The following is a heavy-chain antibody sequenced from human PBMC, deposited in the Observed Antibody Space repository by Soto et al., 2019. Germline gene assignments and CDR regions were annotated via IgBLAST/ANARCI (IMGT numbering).Heavy chain of an antibody. CDR3: SRGIVVMEAPDGEEFYNFYGMDV. CDR2: IIHMFGTG. CDR1: GDTFSSYA. J-gene: IGHJ6*02. D-gene: IGHD2-15*01. Sequence: QVQLVQSGAEVKKPGSSVKVSCKASGDTFSSYAINWVRQGPGQGLEWMGGIIHMFGTGNYAEKFQGRITITVDESTSTGYMELNSLGSEDTAVYYCSRGIVVMEAPDGEEFYNFYGMDVWGEGTTVTVSS. V-gene: IGHV1-69*01.